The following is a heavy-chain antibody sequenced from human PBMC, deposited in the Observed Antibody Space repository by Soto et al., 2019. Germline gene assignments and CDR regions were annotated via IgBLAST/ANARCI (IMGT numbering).Heavy chain of an antibody. CDR3: AKDPQYYENVDYVDY. CDR1: GYSINSGFF. Sequence: PSETLSLTCAVSGYSINSGFFWGWIRQPPGKGLEWIGSVFHSGTTYYNPSLRSRVTISVETSKNQFSLDLRSVTAADTAVYYCAKDPQYYENVDYVDYWGHGTLVTVSS. J-gene: IGHJ4*01. V-gene: IGHV4-38-2*01. CDR2: VFHSGTT. D-gene: IGHD3-22*01.